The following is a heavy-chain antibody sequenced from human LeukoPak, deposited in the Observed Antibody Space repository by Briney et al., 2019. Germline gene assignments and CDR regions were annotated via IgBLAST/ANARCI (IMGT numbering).Heavy chain of an antibody. J-gene: IGHJ2*01. D-gene: IGHD1-14*01. Sequence: SETLSLTCSVSGGSISSGRFYWNWIRQPAGTGLEWLGQVYSSGSAKYNPSLKSRVTISLDTSKNQFSLNLNSVTADDTAVYSCSRGPETPLTWYFDLWGRGTLVTVSS. CDR1: GGSISSGRFY. CDR3: SRGPETPLTWYFDL. CDR2: VYSSGSA. V-gene: IGHV4-61*09.